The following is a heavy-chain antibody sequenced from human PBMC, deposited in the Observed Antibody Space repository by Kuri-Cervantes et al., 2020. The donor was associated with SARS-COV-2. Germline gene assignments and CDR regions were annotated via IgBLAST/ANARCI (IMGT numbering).Heavy chain of an antibody. D-gene: IGHD3-3*01. CDR2: IYYSGST. Sequence: SETLSLTCTVSGGSISSYYWSWIRQPPGKGLEWIGYIYYSGSTNYNPSLKSRVTISVDQSKNQFSLKLSSVTAADTAVYYCARRGTIFGVATFDYWGQGTLVTVSS. V-gene: IGHV4-59*01. CDR1: GGSISSYY. J-gene: IGHJ4*02. CDR3: ARRGTIFGVATFDY.